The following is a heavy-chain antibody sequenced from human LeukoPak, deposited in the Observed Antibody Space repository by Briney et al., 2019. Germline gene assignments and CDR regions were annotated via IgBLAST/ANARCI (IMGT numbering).Heavy chain of an antibody. J-gene: IGHJ4*02. CDR3: AKGPSRRGELLGF. CDR1: GFTFSSYA. Sequence: GGSLRLSCAASGFTFSSYAMSWVRQAPGKGLEWVSAISSGGGSTYYADSVKGRFTISRDNSKNTLYLQMNSLRAEDTAVYYCAKGPSRRGELLGFWGQGTLVTVSS. CDR2: ISSGGGST. V-gene: IGHV3-23*01. D-gene: IGHD1-26*01.